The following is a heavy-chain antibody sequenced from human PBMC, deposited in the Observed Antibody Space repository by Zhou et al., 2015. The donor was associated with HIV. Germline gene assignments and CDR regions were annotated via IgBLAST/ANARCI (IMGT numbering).Heavy chain of an antibody. J-gene: IGHJ4*02. CDR1: GFTFDDFY. CDR2: ISNSGGVE. V-gene: IGHV3-11*04. CDR3: AKEPQGKGGXDY. Sequence: QVQLVESGGGLVKPGGSLRLACAASGFTFDDFYMSWIRQAPGKGLEWVAYISNSGGVEYYADSVKGRFTISRDNVDNSLFLQMNSLRAEDTAIYYCAKEPQGKGGXDYWGQGTLVTVS. D-gene: IGHD3-16*01.